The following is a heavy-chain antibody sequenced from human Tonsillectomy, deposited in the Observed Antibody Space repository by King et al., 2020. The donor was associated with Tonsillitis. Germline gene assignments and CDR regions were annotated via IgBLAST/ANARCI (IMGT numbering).Heavy chain of an antibody. D-gene: IGHD5-18*01. V-gene: IGHV4-30-4*01. CDR2: IYYSGST. CDR1: GGSISSGDYY. CDR3: ARSNPDVYTAMEFDY. Sequence: QLQESGPGLVKPSQTLSLTCTVSGGSISSGDYYWSWIRQPPGKGLEWIGYIYYSGSTYYNPSLKSRVTISVDTSKNKFSLKLSSMTAADTAVYYCARSNPDVYTAMEFDYWGQGTLVTVSS. J-gene: IGHJ4*02.